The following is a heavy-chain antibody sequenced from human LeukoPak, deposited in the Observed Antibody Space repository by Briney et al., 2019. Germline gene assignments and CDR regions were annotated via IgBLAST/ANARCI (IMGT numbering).Heavy chain of an antibody. D-gene: IGHD2-2*01. J-gene: IGHJ6*02. Sequence: SETLSLTCTVSGGSISSYYWSWIRQPPGKGLEWIGYIYYSGSTNYNPSLKSRVTISVDTSKNQFSLKLSSVTAADTAVYFCARHGVVVPAAIDNYYGMDVWGQGTTVTVSS. CDR2: IYYSGST. V-gene: IGHV4-59*08. CDR1: GGSISSYY. CDR3: ARHGVVVPAAIDNYYGMDV.